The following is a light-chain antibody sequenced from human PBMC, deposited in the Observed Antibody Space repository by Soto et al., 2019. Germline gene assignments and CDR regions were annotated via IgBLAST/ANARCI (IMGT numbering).Light chain of an antibody. CDR2: KAS. V-gene: IGKV1-5*03. CDR1: QSISSW. CDR3: QQYNSYST. J-gene: IGKJ1*01. Sequence: DIQMTQSPSTLSASVGDRVTITCRASQSISSWLAWYQQKPGKAPKLLIYKASSFESGVPSRFSGSGSGTEVTLTISSLQPDDFATYYCQQYNSYSTFGQGTKVEIK.